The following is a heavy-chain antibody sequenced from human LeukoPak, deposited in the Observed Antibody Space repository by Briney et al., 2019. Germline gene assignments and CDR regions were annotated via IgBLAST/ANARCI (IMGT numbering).Heavy chain of an antibody. J-gene: IGHJ4*02. CDR2: IKQDGSEK. Sequence: GALRLSCVASGFTFSNYWMSWVRQAPGKGLEWVANIKQDGSEKYYVGSVKGRFTISRDNADNSLYLQMNSLRAEDTAVYYCARLRTFDYWGQGTLVTVSS. D-gene: IGHD1-14*01. V-gene: IGHV3-7*03. CDR1: GFTFSNYW. CDR3: ARLRTFDY.